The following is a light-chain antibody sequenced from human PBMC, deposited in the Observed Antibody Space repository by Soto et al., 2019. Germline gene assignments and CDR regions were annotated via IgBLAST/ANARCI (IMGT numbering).Light chain of an antibody. CDR2: GAA. J-gene: IGKJ4*01. Sequence: EIVMTQSPATLSVSPGERATLSCRASPSVSSNLAWYQQEPGQAPRLLIYGAATRATGIPARFSGSGSGTEFTLTIRSLQSEDFAVYCCQQYNNWPVTFGGGTKVDIK. CDR3: QQYNNWPVT. CDR1: PSVSSN. V-gene: IGKV3-15*01.